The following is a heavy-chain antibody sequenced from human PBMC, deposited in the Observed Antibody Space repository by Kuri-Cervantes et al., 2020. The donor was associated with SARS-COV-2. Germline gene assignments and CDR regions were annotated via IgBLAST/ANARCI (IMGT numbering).Heavy chain of an antibody. CDR2: IDPRDSDT. Sequence: GGSLRLSCKASGYSFTKFWIGWVRQMPGRGLEWMGIIDPRDSDTRYSPSFEGHVTFSVDKSTDTAYLQWSFLKASDSAIYYCARLEVLATAVPFDYWGQGTLVTVSS. CDR3: ARLEVLATAVPFDY. D-gene: IGHD2-21*02. CDR1: GYSFTKFW. J-gene: IGHJ4*02. V-gene: IGHV5-51*01.